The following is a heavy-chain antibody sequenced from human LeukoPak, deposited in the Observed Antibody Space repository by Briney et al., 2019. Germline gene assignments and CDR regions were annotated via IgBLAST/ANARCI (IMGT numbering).Heavy chain of an antibody. V-gene: IGHV3-NL1*01. CDR2: IYSGGYSGVNT. CDR3: ARDTDYSGMDV. Sequence: PGGPLRLSCTASGLTFSTSGFNWVRQAPGTGLEWVSLIYSGGYSGVNTYYADSVKGRFTVSRDNSKNTLYLQMNSLRAEDTAVYYCARDTDYSGMDVWGKGTTVTVSS. D-gene: IGHD4-17*01. CDR1: GLTFSTSG. J-gene: IGHJ6*04.